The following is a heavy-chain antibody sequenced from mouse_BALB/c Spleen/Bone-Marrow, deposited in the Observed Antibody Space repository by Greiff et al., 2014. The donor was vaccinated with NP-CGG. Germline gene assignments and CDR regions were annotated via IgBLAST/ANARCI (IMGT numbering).Heavy chain of an antibody. CDR2: INPNNDGT. Sequence: QVHVKQSGAELVKPGASVKLSCKASGYTFTSYYMYWVKQRPGQGLEWIGEINPNNDGTNFNEKFESKATLTVDKSSSTAYMQLSSLTSEDSAVYYCARAAYEPYAMDYWGQGTSVTVSS. V-gene: IGHV1S81*02. D-gene: IGHD2-3*01. J-gene: IGHJ4*01. CDR3: ARAAYEPYAMDY. CDR1: GYTFTSYY.